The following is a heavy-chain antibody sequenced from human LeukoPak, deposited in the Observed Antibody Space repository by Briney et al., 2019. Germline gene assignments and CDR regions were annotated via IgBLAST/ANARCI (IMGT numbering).Heavy chain of an antibody. Sequence: GESLKISCKGSGYSFTSYWIGWVRQMPGKGLELMGIIYPGDSDTRYSPSFQGQVTISADKSISTAYLQWSSLKASDTAMYYCAKVDYYDSSGYSYWGQGTLVTVSS. CDR1: GYSFTSYW. D-gene: IGHD3-22*01. CDR3: AKVDYYDSSGYSY. J-gene: IGHJ4*02. V-gene: IGHV5-51*01. CDR2: IYPGDSDT.